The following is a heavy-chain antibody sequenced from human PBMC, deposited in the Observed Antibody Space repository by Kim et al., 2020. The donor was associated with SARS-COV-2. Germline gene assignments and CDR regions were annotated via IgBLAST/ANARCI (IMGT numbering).Heavy chain of an antibody. CDR3: ARGHTAMVTHIVVVVAADWFDP. CDR2: INHSGST. J-gene: IGHJ5*02. V-gene: IGHV4-34*01. CDR1: GGSFSGYY. D-gene: IGHD2-15*01. Sequence: SETLSLTCAVYGGSFSGYYWSWIRQPPGKGLEWIGEINHSGSTNYNPSLKSRVTISVDTSKNQFSLKLSSVTAADTAVYYCARGHTAMVTHIVVVVAADWFDPWGQGTLVTVSS.